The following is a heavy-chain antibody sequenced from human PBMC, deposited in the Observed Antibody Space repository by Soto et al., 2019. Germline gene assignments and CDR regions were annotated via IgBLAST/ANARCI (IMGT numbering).Heavy chain of an antibody. CDR2: ISSSGSTI. CDR3: ARERRYSSSRGVWDY. D-gene: IGHD6-6*01. Sequence: PGGSLRLSCAASGFTFSDYYMSWIRQAPGKGLEWVSYISSSGSTIYYADSVKGRFTISRDNAKNSLYLQMNSLRAEDTAVYYCARERRYSSSRGVWDYWGQGTLVTVSS. J-gene: IGHJ4*02. V-gene: IGHV3-11*01. CDR1: GFTFSDYY.